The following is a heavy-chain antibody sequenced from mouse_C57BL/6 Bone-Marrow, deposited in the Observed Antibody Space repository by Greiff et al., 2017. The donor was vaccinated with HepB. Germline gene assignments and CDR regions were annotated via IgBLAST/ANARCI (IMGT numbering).Heavy chain of an antibody. D-gene: IGHD2-5*01. J-gene: IGHJ3*01. CDR3: ARQVYYSNHKKPAY. V-gene: IGHV5-2*01. CDR1: EYEFPSHD. CDR2: INSDGGST. Sequence: EVKLVESGGGLVQPGESLKLSCESNEYEFPSHDLSWVRKTPEKRLELVAAINSDGGSTYYPNTMERRFIISRDKTKKTLDRQMRSLRSEDTAVEYCARQVYYSNHKKPAYWGQGTLVTVSA.